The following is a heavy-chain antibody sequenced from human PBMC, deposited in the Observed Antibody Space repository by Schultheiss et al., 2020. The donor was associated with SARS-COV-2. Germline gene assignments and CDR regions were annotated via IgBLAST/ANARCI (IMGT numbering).Heavy chain of an antibody. J-gene: IGHJ4*02. D-gene: IGHD3-9*01. V-gene: IGHV4-34*01. CDR3: ARAGLRYFDWTSGDFFDY. Sequence: SETLSLTCAVYGGSFSGYYWSWIRQPPGKGLEWIGEINHSGSTNYNPSLKSRVTISVDTSKNQFSLKLSSVTAADTAVYYCARAGLRYFDWTSGDFFDYWGQGTLVTVSS. CDR1: GGSFSGYY. CDR2: INHSGST.